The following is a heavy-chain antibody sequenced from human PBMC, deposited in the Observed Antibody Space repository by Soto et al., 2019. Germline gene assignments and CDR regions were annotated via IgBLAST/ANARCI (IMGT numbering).Heavy chain of an antibody. J-gene: IGHJ6*02. CDR3: ARGVVGVYGMDV. V-gene: IGHV4-34*01. CDR2: INHSGST. Sequence: SETLSLTCAVYGGSFSGYYWSWVGQPPGKGLEWIGEINHSGSTNYNPSLKSRVTISVDTSKNQFSLKLSSVTAADTAVYYCARGVVGVYGMDVWGQGTTVTVSS. D-gene: IGHD2-15*01. CDR1: GGSFSGYY.